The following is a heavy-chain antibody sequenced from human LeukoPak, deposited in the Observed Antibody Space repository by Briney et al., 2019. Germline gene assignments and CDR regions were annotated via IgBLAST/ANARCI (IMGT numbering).Heavy chain of an antibody. D-gene: IGHD3-22*01. CDR1: GGSISGTDLC. CDR2: IHSSGNS. Sequence: SETLSLTCTVSGGSISGTDLCWGWIRQLPGKGREWIGNIHSSGNSFCNPYLKSRVTISVDTSKIQFSLKLSSVTAADTAVYYCENDSHLDVCGQGTTVTVSS. V-gene: IGHV4-39*01. J-gene: IGHJ6*02. CDR3: ENDSHLDV.